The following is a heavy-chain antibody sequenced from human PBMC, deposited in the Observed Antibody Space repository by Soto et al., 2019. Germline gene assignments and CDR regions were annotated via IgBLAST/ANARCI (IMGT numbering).Heavy chain of an antibody. D-gene: IGHD2-15*01. V-gene: IGHV3-23*01. CDR1: GFTFSSYA. CDR2: ISGSGGST. Sequence: PGGSLRLSCAASGFTFSSYAMSWVRQAPGKGLEWVSAISGSGGSTYYADSVKGRFTISRDNSLNLNSVTAADTAFYHCARFVVPATRHTDFVYWGQGTLVTVSS. CDR3: ARFVVPATRHTDFVY. J-gene: IGHJ4*02.